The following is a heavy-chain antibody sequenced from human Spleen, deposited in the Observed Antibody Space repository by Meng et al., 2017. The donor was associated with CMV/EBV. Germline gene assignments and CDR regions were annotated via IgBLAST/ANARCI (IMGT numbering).Heavy chain of an antibody. D-gene: IGHD2-2*02. Sequence: SETLSLTCTVSGGSISSSSYYWGWIRQPPGKGLEWIGSIYHSGSTYYNPSLKSRVTISVDTSKNQFSLKLSSVTAADTAVYYCARDQPAIPYYYGMDVWGLGTTVTVSS. CDR1: GGSISSSSYY. CDR2: IYHSGST. CDR3: ARDQPAIPYYYGMDV. J-gene: IGHJ6*02. V-gene: IGHV4-39*07.